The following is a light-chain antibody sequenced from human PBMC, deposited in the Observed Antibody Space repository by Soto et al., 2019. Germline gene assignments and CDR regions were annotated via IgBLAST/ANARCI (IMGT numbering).Light chain of an antibody. J-gene: IGLJ3*02. CDR3: LLSYIGARV. V-gene: IGLV7-46*01. Sequence: QAVVTQEPSLTVSPGGTVTLTCGSSTGTVTSGHYPYWFHQKPGQAPRTLVYNTSDKHSWTPARFSGSLLGGKAALTLSGAQPEDEADFYCLLSYIGARVFGGGTKVTVL. CDR2: NTS. CDR1: TGTVTSGHY.